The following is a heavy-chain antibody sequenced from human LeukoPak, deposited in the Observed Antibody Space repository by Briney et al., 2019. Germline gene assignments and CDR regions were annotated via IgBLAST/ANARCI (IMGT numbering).Heavy chain of an antibody. CDR2: IYYSGST. CDR1: GGSISSYY. V-gene: IGHV4-59*01. Sequence: SETLSLTCTVSGGSISSYYWSWIRQPPGKGLEWIGYIYYSGSTNYNPSLKSRVTISVDTSKNQFSLKLSSVTAADSRVYYCARPARDSNTWNFDYWGQGTLVTVSS. D-gene: IGHD6-13*01. CDR3: ARPARDSNTWNFDY. J-gene: IGHJ4*02.